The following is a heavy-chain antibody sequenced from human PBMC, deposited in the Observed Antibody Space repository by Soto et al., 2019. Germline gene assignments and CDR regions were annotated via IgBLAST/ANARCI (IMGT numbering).Heavy chain of an antibody. J-gene: IGHJ6*03. V-gene: IGHV3-23*01. CDR2: ISGSGGST. Sequence: GALRLSCAASGFTFSSYAMSWVRQAPGKGLEWVSAISGSGGSTYYADSVKGRFTISRDNSKNTLYLQMNSLRAEDTAVYYCAKDTVTSSCCDYYYYYYMDVWGKGTTVTVSS. CDR3: AKDTVTSSCCDYYYYYYMDV. CDR1: GFTFSSYA. D-gene: IGHD4-17*01.